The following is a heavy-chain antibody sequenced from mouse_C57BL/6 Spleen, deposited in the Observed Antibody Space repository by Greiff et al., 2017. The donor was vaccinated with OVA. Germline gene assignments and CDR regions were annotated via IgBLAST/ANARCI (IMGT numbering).Heavy chain of an antibody. CDR2: INPNYGTT. D-gene: IGHD1-1*01. Sequence: VQLKESGPELVKPGASVKISCKASGYSFTDYNMNWVKQSNGKSLEWIGVINPNYGTTSYNQKFKGKATLTVYQSSSTAYMQRNSLTSEDSAVYYCARWEGSSYAMDDWGQGTSVTVSS. CDR3: ARWEGSSYAMDD. J-gene: IGHJ4*01. V-gene: IGHV1-39*01. CDR1: GYSFTDYN.